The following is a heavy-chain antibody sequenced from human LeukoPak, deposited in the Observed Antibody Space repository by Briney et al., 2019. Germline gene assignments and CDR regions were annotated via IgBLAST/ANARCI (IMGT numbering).Heavy chain of an antibody. J-gene: IGHJ4*02. CDR3: ARAGDIVVVPAATQFDY. CDR1: GYTFTSYG. Sequence: ASVKVSCKASGYTFTSYGISWVRQAPGQGPEWMGWISAYNGNTNYAQKLQGRVTMTTDTSTSTAYMELRSLRSDDTAVYYCARAGDIVVVPAATQFDYWGQGTLVTVSS. V-gene: IGHV1-18*04. D-gene: IGHD2-2*01. CDR2: ISAYNGNT.